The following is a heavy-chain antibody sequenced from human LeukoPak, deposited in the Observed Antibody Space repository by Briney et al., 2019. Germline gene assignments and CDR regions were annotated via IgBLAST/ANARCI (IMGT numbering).Heavy chain of an antibody. J-gene: IGHJ4*02. CDR1: GGTFSSYA. D-gene: IGHD3-22*01. V-gene: IGHV1-69*13. CDR2: IIPIFGTA. CDR3: AREWGYYYDSSGYYSY. Sequence: ASVKVSCKASGGTFSSYAISWVRQAPGQGLEWMGGIIPIFGTANYAQKFQSRVTITADESTSTAYMELSSLRSEDTAVYYCAREWGYYYDSSGYYSYWGQGTLVTVSS.